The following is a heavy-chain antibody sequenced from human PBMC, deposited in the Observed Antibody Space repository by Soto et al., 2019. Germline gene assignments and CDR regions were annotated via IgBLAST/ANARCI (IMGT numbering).Heavy chain of an antibody. Sequence: SETLSLTCTVSGGSISSYYWSWIRQPPGKGLEWIGYIYYSGSTNYNPSLQTRVTISLDTSKSQFSLKLSSVTAADSAVYFCARLEGLATISYYFDFWGPGALVTVSS. J-gene: IGHJ4*02. V-gene: IGHV4-59*08. D-gene: IGHD3-9*01. CDR2: IYYSGST. CDR1: GGSISSYY. CDR3: ARLEGLATISYYFDF.